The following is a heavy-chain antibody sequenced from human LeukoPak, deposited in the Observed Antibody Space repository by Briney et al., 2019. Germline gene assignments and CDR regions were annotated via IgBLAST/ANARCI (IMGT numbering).Heavy chain of an antibody. J-gene: IGHJ3*02. CDR3: ATGGYCSGGSCYSDAFDI. V-gene: IGHV3-21*01. D-gene: IGHD2-15*01. Sequence: GGSLRLSCAASGFTFSSYSMNWVRQAPGKGLEWVSSISSSSSYIYYADSVKGRFTISRDNAKNSLYLQMNSLRAEDTAVYYCATGGYCSGGSCYSDAFDIWGQGTMVTVSS. CDR2: ISSSSSYI. CDR1: GFTFSSYS.